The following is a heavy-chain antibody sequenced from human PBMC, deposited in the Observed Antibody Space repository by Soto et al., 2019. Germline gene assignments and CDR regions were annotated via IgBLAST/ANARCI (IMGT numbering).Heavy chain of an antibody. V-gene: IGHV4-39*01. CDR3: ATADVFGVVTPFFEY. D-gene: IGHD3-3*01. J-gene: IGHJ4*02. CDR2: SYYRGST. CDR1: GGSISSRSHY. Sequence: QLQLQESGPGLVKPSETLSLSCTVSGGSISSRSHYWGWIRQSPGKHLEWIGSSYYRGSTHYNPSLKTRVTISVDTSKNQVFLKVFSVTAADTAVYYCATADVFGVVTPFFEYWGQGILVTVSS.